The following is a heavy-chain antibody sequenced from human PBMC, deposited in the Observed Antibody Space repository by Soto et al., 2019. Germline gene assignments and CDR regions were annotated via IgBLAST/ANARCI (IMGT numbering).Heavy chain of an antibody. D-gene: IGHD5-18*01. J-gene: IGHJ4*02. CDR2: ISYDERNK. Sequence: GGSLRLSCAASGFSFSTSGMHWVRQAPGKGLEWVAAISYDERNKFYADSVKGRFTISRDNSKNMLYLQMNSLRTEDTAVYYCAKDPGGVQLWDFFDYWGQGTQVTVSS. CDR3: AKDPGGVQLWDFFDY. V-gene: IGHV3-30*18. CDR1: GFSFSTSG.